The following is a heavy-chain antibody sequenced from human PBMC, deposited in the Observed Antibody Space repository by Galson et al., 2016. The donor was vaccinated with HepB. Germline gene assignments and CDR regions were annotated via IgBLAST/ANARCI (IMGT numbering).Heavy chain of an antibody. CDR2: IHYSGST. J-gene: IGHJ6*02. V-gene: IGHV4-39*07. Sequence: SETLSLTCTVSGGSITSGDYYWGWIRQSPGKGLEWIGRIHYSGSTDYNPSLRSRVTISEDTSKNQFSLKVNSVIAADTAVYFCARGRGSNYGVVDVWGQGTTVTVS. CDR1: GGSITSGDYY. D-gene: IGHD4-11*01. CDR3: ARGRGSNYGVVDV.